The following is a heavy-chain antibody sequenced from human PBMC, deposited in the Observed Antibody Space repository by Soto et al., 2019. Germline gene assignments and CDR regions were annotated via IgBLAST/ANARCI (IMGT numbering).Heavy chain of an antibody. J-gene: IGHJ4*01. CDR1: GFTFSNAW. CDR3: TTDSYSTIIIVRFDY. Sequence: XXSLRLSFAASGFTFSNAWIKWVRQAPGKGLEWVGRIKSKTDGGTTDYAEPVKGRFAISRDDSNNMVYLQMNSLKIEDTAVYYCTTDSYSTIIIVRFDYWGHGTLVTVSS. D-gene: IGHD3-22*01. CDR2: IKSKTDGGTT. V-gene: IGHV3-15*07.